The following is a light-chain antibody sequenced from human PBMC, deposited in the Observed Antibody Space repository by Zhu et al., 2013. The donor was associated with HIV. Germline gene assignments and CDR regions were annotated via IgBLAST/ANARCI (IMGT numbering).Light chain of an antibody. V-gene: IGKV3-20*01. CDR3: HHYGGSYS. Sequence: EIVLMQSPGSLSLSRGESATLSCRASQTVSYRHIAWYHQKPGQPPRLLLYGSSSRAPGIPERFSGSGSGTDFTLDINRVDPEDFAVYYCHHYGGSYSFGQGTKLEI. CDR2: GSS. J-gene: IGKJ2*03. CDR1: QTVSYRH.